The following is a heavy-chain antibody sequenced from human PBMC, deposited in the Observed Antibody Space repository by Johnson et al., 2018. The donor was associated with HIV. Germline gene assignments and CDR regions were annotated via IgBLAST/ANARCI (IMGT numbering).Heavy chain of an antibody. J-gene: IGHJ3*02. CDR2: IYSGGST. Sequence: VQLVESGGGLVQPGGSLRLSCAASGFTVSSNYMSWVRQAPGKGLEWVSVIYSGGSTYYADSVKGRFTISRDNSKNTLSLQMNSLRAEDTAVYYCARDLVSLEDAFDIWGQGTMVTVSS. CDR3: ARDLVSLEDAFDI. V-gene: IGHV3-66*01. D-gene: IGHD3-16*02. CDR1: GFTVSSNY.